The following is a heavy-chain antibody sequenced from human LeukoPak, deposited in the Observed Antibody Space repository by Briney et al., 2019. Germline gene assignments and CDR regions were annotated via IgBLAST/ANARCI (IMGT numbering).Heavy chain of an antibody. Sequence: GASVKVSCKASGYTFTTYGISWVRRAPGQGLEWMGWISAYNGNTNYAQKLQGRVTMTTDASTSTAYMELRSLRYDDTAVYYCARDLIAVRPNWFDPWGQGTLATVSS. CDR3: ARDLIAVRPNWFDP. V-gene: IGHV1-18*01. D-gene: IGHD6-6*01. CDR1: GYTFTTYG. J-gene: IGHJ5*02. CDR2: ISAYNGNT.